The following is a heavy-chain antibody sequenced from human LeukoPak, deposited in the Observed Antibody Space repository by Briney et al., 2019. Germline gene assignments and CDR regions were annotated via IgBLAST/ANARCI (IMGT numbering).Heavy chain of an antibody. V-gene: IGHV3-11*04. Sequence: PGGSLRLSCAASGFTFSDYYMSWIRKAPGKGLEWVSYISSSGSTIYYADSVKGRFTISRDNAKNSLYLQMNSLRAEDTAVYYCARDSLGGSGNYYVFDIWGQGTMVTVSS. D-gene: IGHD1-26*01. CDR2: ISSSGSTI. CDR3: ARDSLGGSGNYYVFDI. CDR1: GFTFSDYY. J-gene: IGHJ3*02.